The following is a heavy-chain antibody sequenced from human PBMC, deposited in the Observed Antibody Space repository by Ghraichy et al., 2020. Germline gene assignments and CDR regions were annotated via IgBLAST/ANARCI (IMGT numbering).Heavy chain of an antibody. D-gene: IGHD5-24*01. CDR3: ARIGYSHQYYFYYYMDV. J-gene: IGHJ6*03. Sequence: ASVKVSCKASGYSFPSHCSSWVRQAPGQGLEWMGWISAYSGDPKYALKIQDRVNMTRDTSTSTAYMELRSLRSDDTAVYYCARIGYSHQYYFYYYMDVWGKGTTVTVSS. CDR2: ISAYSGDP. V-gene: IGHV1-18*01. CDR1: GYSFPSHC.